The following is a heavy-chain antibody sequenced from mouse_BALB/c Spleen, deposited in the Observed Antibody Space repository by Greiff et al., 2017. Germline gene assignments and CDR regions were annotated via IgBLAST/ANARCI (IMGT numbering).Heavy chain of an antibody. CDR1: GYAFTNYL. D-gene: IGHD1-1*01. J-gene: IGHJ2*01. Sequence: QVQLKQSGAELVRPGTSVKVSCKASGYAFTNYLIEWVKQRPGQGLEWIGVINPGSGGTNYNEKFKGKATLTADKSSSTAYMQLSSLTSDDSAVYFCAGEDGSSPFDYWGQGTTLTVSS. CDR2: INPGSGGT. V-gene: IGHV1-54*01. CDR3: AGEDGSSPFDY.